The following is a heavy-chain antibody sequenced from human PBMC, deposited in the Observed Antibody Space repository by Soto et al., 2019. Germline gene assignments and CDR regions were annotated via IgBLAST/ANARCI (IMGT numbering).Heavy chain of an antibody. CDR1: GDSVSSDSAA. Sequence: PSQTLSLTCAISGDSVSSDSAAWNWIRQSPSRGLEWLGRTYYRSKWYNDYAVSVKSRITINPDTSKSQFSLQLNSVTPEDTAVYYCARVFSGSYYYYYYYYYMDVWGKGTTVTVSS. CDR2: TYYRSKWYN. D-gene: IGHD3-10*01. V-gene: IGHV6-1*01. CDR3: ARVFSGSYYYYYYYYYMDV. J-gene: IGHJ6*03.